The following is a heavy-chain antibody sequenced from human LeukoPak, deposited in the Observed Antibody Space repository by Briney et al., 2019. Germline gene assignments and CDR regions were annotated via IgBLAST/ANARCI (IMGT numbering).Heavy chain of an antibody. D-gene: IGHD5-12*01. J-gene: IGHJ4*02. V-gene: IGHV3-30*02. Sequence: GGSLRLSCAASGFTFSSYEMNWVRQAPGKGLEWVTFIRYDGTNTYADSVKGRFTISRDNSKNTVYLQMNSLRTEDTALYYCAKNRWGSVATPDSWGQGTLVTVSS. CDR3: AKNRWGSVATPDS. CDR1: GFTFSSYE. CDR2: IRYDGTNT.